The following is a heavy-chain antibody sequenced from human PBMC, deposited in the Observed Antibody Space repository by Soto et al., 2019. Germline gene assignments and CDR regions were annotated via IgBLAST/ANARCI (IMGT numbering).Heavy chain of an antibody. CDR2: IIPIFGTA. V-gene: IGHV1-69*12. CDR1: GGTFSSYA. D-gene: IGHD4-17*01. J-gene: IGHJ1*01. Sequence: QVQLVQSGAEVKKPGSSVKVSCKASGGTFSSYAISWVRQAPGQGLEWMGGIIPIFGTANYAQKFQGRVTITADEATSTAYMELSSLRSEDTAVYYCARDPYGDYSPSEYFQHWGQGTLVTVSS. CDR3: ARDPYGDYSPSEYFQH.